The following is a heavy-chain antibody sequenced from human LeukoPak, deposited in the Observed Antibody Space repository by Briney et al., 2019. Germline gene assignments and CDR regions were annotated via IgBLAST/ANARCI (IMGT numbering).Heavy chain of an antibody. CDR2: IYSGGST. D-gene: IGHD3-10*01. J-gene: IGHJ4*02. Sequence: GGSLRLSCAASGFTVSSNYMSWVRQAPGKGLEWVSVIYSGGSTYYADSVKGRFTISRDNSKNTLYLQMNSLRAEDTAVYYCATFTLPLYGSGSYSRYFDYWGQGTLVTVSS. CDR3: ATFTLPLYGSGSYSRYFDY. V-gene: IGHV3-66*01. CDR1: GFTVSSNY.